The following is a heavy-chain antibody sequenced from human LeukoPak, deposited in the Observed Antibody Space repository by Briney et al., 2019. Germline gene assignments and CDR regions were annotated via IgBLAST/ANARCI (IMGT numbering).Heavy chain of an antibody. CDR1: GYTFTSYY. Sequence: ASVKVSCKASGYTFTSYYMHWVRQAPGQGLEWMGLINPTGGSTGYAQKFQGRVTMTRDMSTSTVYMELSRLRSDDTAVYYCAFNGYSGYDRPKGYFDYWGQGTLVTVSS. D-gene: IGHD5-12*01. V-gene: IGHV1-46*01. CDR2: INPTGGST. J-gene: IGHJ4*02. CDR3: AFNGYSGYDRPKGYFDY.